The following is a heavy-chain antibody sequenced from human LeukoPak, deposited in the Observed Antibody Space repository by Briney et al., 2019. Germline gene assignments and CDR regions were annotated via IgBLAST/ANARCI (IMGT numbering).Heavy chain of an antibody. Sequence: GGSLRLSRAASGFTFSSYSMNWVRQAPGKGLEWVSYISTSSTYIYYADSVKGRFTISRDSAKNSLYLQMDSLRAEDTAVYYCARGTDYSDYWGQGTLVTVSS. J-gene: IGHJ4*02. D-gene: IGHD3/OR15-3a*01. CDR2: ISTSSTYI. CDR3: ARGTDYSDY. CDR1: GFTFSSYS. V-gene: IGHV3-21*01.